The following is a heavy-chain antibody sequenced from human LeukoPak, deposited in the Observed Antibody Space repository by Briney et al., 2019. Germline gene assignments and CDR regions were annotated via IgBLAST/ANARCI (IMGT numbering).Heavy chain of an antibody. CDR2: IGGSGDST. D-gene: IGHD1-26*01. CDR3: VREASRQWEPI. V-gene: IGHV3-23*01. J-gene: IGHJ3*02. CDR1: GFTFSSYA. Sequence: RPGGSLRLSCAASGFTFSSYAMSWVRQAPGTGLEWVSAIGGSGDSTYYADSVKGRLTISRDSSKNTLYLQMNSLRAEDTALYYCVREASRQWEPIWGQGTMVTVSS.